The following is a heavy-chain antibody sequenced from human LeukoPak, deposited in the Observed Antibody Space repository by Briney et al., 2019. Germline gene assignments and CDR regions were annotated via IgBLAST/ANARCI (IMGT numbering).Heavy chain of an antibody. Sequence: GGSLRLSCAASGFTFSSYAMTWVRQAPGKGLEWVSAISGSGGTTYYADSVKGRFTISRDNSKNTLYLQMNSLRAEDTAVYYCAKVAGGSYLAPLYYYYYMDVWGKGTTVTVSS. CDR2: ISGSGGTT. V-gene: IGHV3-23*01. CDR1: GFTFSSYA. D-gene: IGHD1-26*01. J-gene: IGHJ6*03. CDR3: AKVAGGSYLAPLYYYYYMDV.